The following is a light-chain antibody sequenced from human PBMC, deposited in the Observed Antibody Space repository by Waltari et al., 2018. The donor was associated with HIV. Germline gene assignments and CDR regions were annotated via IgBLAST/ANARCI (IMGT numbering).Light chain of an antibody. CDR2: SNN. CDR3: AAWDDSLKVV. J-gene: IGLJ2*01. CDR1: SSNIGSNT. V-gene: IGLV1-44*01. Sequence: QSVLTQPPSASGTPGQRVTISCSGSSSNIGSNTVNWYQHLPGTSPKLLIYSNNQRPSGVPDRFSVSKSGTSASLAISGLQFEDEADYYCAAWDDSLKVVFGGGTKLTVL.